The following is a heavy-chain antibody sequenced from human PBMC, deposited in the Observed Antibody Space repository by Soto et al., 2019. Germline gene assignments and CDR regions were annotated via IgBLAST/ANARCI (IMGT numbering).Heavy chain of an antibody. J-gene: IGHJ4*02. V-gene: IGHV3-33*06. Sequence: QVQLVESGGGVVQPGRSLRLSCAVSGFSITTYGVHWFRQIPGKGLEWVAVMWYDGIRTYYGESVKGRSTISRDVSKNMVFLQLSSLRVDDTAVYFCAKVRDTTMNMNFDYWGQGTLVTVSS. CDR1: GFSITTYG. D-gene: IGHD5-18*01. CDR2: MWYDGIRT. CDR3: AKVRDTTMNMNFDY.